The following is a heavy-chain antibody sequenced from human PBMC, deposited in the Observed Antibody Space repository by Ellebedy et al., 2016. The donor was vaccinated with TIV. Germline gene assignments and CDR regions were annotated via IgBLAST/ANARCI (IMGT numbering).Heavy chain of an antibody. Sequence: GESLKISCAASGFTFSSYGMHWVRQAPGKGLEWVAVIWFDGTKKYYADSVKGRFTISRDNSNNTLYLQMNSVRAEDTAVYYCAKDYGGPKSFDYWGQGTLVTVSS. J-gene: IGHJ4*02. CDR2: IWFDGTKK. D-gene: IGHD3-16*01. V-gene: IGHV3-33*06. CDR3: AKDYGGPKSFDY. CDR1: GFTFSSYG.